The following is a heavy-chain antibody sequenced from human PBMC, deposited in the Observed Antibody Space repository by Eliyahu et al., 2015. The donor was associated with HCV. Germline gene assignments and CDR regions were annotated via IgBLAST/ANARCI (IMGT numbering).Heavy chain of an antibody. J-gene: IGHJ4*02. V-gene: IGHV5-51*01. CDR1: GYNFTNYW. CDR3: ARHRVETATHFDY. Sequence: EVQLVQSGVEVKKPGESLKISCKGSGYNFTNYWIGWVRQMPGKGLEWMGVIYPGDSDTRYSPSFQGQVTISADNSISTAYVQWSSLKASDTAMYYCARHRVETATHFDYWGQGTLVTVSS. D-gene: IGHD5-18*01. CDR2: IYPGDSDT.